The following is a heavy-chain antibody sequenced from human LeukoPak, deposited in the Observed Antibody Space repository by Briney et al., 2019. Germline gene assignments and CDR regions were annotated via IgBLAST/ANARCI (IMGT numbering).Heavy chain of an antibody. CDR3: TRVVPAAAVDY. J-gene: IGHJ4*02. V-gene: IGHV4-31*03. CDR1: GGSISSGGYY. CDR2: IYYSGST. Sequence: SQTLSLTCTVSGGSISSGGYYWSWIRQHLGKGLEWIGYIYYSGSTYYNPSLKSRVTISVDTSKNQFSLKLSSVTAADTAVYYCTRVVPAAAVDYWGQGTLVTVSS. D-gene: IGHD2-2*01.